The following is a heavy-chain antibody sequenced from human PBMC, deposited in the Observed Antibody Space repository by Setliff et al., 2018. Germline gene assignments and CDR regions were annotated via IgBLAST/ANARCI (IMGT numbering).Heavy chain of an antibody. Sequence: PGGSLRLSCAASGFTFSTAWMNWVRQAPGQGLEWLGSISPYSGNTNYPQWLQDRVTMTIDTSATTVYMELQSLRSDDTAVYYCVRSSAPQVVLAADFDFWGQGTPVTVSS. CDR3: VRSSAPQVVLAADFDF. CDR2: ISPYSGNT. V-gene: IGHV1-18*04. J-gene: IGHJ4*02. D-gene: IGHD6-19*01. CDR1: GFTFSTAW.